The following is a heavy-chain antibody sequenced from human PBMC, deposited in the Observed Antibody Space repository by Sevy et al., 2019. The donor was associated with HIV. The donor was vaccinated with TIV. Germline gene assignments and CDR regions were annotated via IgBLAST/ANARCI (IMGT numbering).Heavy chain of an antibody. CDR2: TYYRTKWNN. Sequence: SQTLSLTCAISGDSVSSNSAAWNWIRQPPSRGLEWLGRTYYRTKWNNDYAVSVHSRIVINPDTSQNHFSLQLKYVTPEDTAVYYCARDRVHSTGIRTFYYYGMDVWGQGTTVTVSS. D-gene: IGHD6-19*01. J-gene: IGHJ6*02. CDR1: GDSVSSNSAA. CDR3: ARDRVHSTGIRTFYYYGMDV. V-gene: IGHV6-1*01.